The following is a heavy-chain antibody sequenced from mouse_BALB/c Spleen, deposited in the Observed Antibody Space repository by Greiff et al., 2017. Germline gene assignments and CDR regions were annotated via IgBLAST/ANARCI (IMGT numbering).Heavy chain of an antibody. CDR2: IWGDGST. V-gene: IGHV2-6-7*01. CDR3: ARDYYGSSYVSAMDY. CDR1: GFSLTGYG. Sequence: QVQLQQSGPGLVAPSQSLSITCTVSGFSLTGYGVNWVRQPPGKGLEWLGMIWGDGSTDYNSALKSRLSISKDNSKSQVFLKMNSLQTDDTARYYCARDYYGSSYVSAMDYWGQGTSVTVSS. D-gene: IGHD1-1*01. J-gene: IGHJ4*01.